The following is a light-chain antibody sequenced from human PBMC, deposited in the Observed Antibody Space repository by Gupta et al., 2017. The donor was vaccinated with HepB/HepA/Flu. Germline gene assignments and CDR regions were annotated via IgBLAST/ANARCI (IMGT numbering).Light chain of an antibody. J-gene: IGKJ1*01. CDR2: KAS. CDR1: RRINTW. Sequence: DIQMTPSPSTLSASVGDRITITCRASRRINTWLAWYQQRPGKAPKLLISKASILEIGVPSRFSGSGSGTEFTLTINSLQPDDFATYFCQQYNDYSSFGQGTKVEIK. V-gene: IGKV1-5*03. CDR3: QQYNDYSS.